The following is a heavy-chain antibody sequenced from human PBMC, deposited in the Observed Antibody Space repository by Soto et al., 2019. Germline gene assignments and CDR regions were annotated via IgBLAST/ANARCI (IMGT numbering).Heavy chain of an antibody. CDR1: GFTFSSYG. CDR2: IWYDGSNK. V-gene: IGHV3-33*01. CDR3: ARVPTGTTSEIDY. J-gene: IGHJ4*02. Sequence: GGSLRLSCAASGFTFSSYGMHWVRQAPGKGLEWVAVIWYDGSNKYYADSVKGRFTISRDNSKNTLYLQMNSLRAEDTAVYYCARVPTGTTSEIDYWGQGTLVTVSS. D-gene: IGHD1-7*01.